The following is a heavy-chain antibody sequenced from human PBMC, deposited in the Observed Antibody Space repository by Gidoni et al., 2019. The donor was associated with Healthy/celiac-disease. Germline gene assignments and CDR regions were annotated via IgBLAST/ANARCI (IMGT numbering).Heavy chain of an antibody. CDR3: ARDGDSSGYYQWWYFDY. V-gene: IGHV3-33*01. D-gene: IGHD3-22*01. CDR2: IWYDGSNK. J-gene: IGHJ4*02. Sequence: QVQLVASGGGVVQPGRFLGLSCAASGFTFSSYGMHWVRQAPGKGLEWVAVIWYDGSNKYYADSVKGRFTISRDNSKNTLYLQMNSLRAEDTAVYYCARDGDSSGYYQWWYFDYWGQGTLVTVSS. CDR1: GFTFSSYG.